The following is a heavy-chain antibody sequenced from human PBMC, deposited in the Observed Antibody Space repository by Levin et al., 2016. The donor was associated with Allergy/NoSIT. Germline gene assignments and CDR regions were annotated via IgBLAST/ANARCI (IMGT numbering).Heavy chain of an antibody. V-gene: IGHV4-59*08. J-gene: IGHJ5*02. CDR3: SRHGGRWNDH. Sequence: WIRQPPGKGLEWIGKIYYTGSTNYNPSLSSRVTISLDTSQNHFSLKLTSMTAADTAVYYCSRHGGRWNDHWGLGTLVTVSS. CDR2: IYYTGST. D-gene: IGHD4-23*01.